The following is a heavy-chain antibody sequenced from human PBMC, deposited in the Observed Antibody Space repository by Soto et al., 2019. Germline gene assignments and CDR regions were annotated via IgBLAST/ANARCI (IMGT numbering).Heavy chain of an antibody. CDR3: ARGGTFTIFGRYYYYGMDV. CDR2: IGGSGSSI. CDR1: GFTFSSFE. Sequence: PGGSLRLSCAGSGFTFSSFEMNWVRQAPGKGLEWVSFIGGSGSSIYYADSVRGRFTISRDNAKNSLYLQMNSLRPEDTAVYYCARGGTFTIFGRYYYYGMDVWGQGTTVTVSS. V-gene: IGHV3-48*03. J-gene: IGHJ6*02. D-gene: IGHD3-3*01.